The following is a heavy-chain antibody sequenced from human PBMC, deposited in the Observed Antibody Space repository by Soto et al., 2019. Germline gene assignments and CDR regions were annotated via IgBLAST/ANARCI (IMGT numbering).Heavy chain of an antibody. CDR1: GDSISSGAW. V-gene: IGHV4-4*02. J-gene: IGHJ5*02. CDR3: ARDSRTGCSSTDCYMS. Sequence: SETLSLTCAVSGDSISSGAWWGWARQSPGKGLQWIGEIYHSGNTRNNPSLKSRVTMSVDKSNNQFSLNLMSVTAADTATYYCARDSRTGCSSTDCYMSWGRGILVTVSS. CDR2: IYHSGNT. D-gene: IGHD2-2*01.